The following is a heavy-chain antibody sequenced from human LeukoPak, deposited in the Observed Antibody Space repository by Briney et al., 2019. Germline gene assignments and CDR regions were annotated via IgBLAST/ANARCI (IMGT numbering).Heavy chain of an antibody. D-gene: IGHD5-18*01. Sequence: SGPTLVNPTQTLTLTCSFSGFSLSTSGMRVSWIRQPPGKALEWLARIDWDDDKFYSTSLKTRLTISKDTSKNQVVLTMTKMDPVDTATYYCARTRGYSYGPDFDCWGQGTLVTVSS. CDR3: ARTRGYSYGPDFDC. V-gene: IGHV2-70*04. J-gene: IGHJ4*02. CDR2: IDWDDDK. CDR1: GFSLSTSGMR.